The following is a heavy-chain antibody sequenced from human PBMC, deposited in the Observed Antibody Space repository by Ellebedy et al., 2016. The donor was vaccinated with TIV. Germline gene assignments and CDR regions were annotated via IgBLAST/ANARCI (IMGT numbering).Heavy chain of an antibody. Sequence: ASVKVSCKASGYTFTSYAMHWVRQAPGQRLAWMGWINAGNGNTKYSHKFQGSVTITRDTSASTAYMELSSLRSEDTAVYYCARREWLGYYDYWGQGTLVTVSS. D-gene: IGHD6-19*01. CDR1: GYTFTSYA. CDR2: INAGNGNT. J-gene: IGHJ4*02. CDR3: ARREWLGYYDY. V-gene: IGHV1-3*01.